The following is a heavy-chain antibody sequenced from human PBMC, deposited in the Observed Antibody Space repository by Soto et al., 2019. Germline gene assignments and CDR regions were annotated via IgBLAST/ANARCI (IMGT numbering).Heavy chain of an antibody. CDR2: IYYSGST. J-gene: IGHJ4*02. V-gene: IGHV4-59*01. Sequence: PSETLSLTCTVSGGSISSYYWSWIRQPPGKGLEWIGYIYYSGSTNYNPSLKSRVTISVDTSKNQFSLKLSSVTAADTAVYYCARSYDSRGPPHYWGQGTLVTVSS. CDR3: ARSYDSRGPPHY. CDR1: GGSISSYY. D-gene: IGHD3-22*01.